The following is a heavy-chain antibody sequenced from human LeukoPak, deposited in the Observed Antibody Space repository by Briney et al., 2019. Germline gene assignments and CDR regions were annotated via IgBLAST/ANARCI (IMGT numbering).Heavy chain of an antibody. J-gene: IGHJ4*02. Sequence: PGGSLRLSCVASGFPFSSYWMTWVRQAPGKGLEWVANIKQDGSKKSYVDSVKGRFTISRDNAQNSLYLQMNSLRAEDTVIYYCATSTAAAGTDWGQGTLVTVSS. V-gene: IGHV3-7*03. CDR2: IKQDGSKK. CDR3: ATSTAAAGTD. CDR1: GFPFSSYW. D-gene: IGHD6-13*01.